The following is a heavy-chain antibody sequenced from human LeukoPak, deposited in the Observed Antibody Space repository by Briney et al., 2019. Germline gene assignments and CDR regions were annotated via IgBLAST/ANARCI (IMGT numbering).Heavy chain of an antibody. J-gene: IGHJ4*02. D-gene: IGHD3-10*01. CDR2: IYSAAST. CDR1: GFDVTSKY. CDR3: ARGDGYYYGSGSYCDF. Sequence: GGSLRLSCAASGFDVTSKYMTWVRQTPEKGLDWDSVIYSAASTLYAASVKGRFTISRDKSNNTLYLEMNSLRAEDTAVYYCARGDGYYYGSGSYCDFWGQGTLVTVSS. V-gene: IGHV3-66*01.